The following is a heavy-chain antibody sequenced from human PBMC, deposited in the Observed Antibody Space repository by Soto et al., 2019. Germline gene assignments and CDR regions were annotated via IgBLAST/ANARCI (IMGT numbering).Heavy chain of an antibody. J-gene: IGHJ6*03. Sequence: QVQLVQCGAEVKKPGASVKVSCKASGYTFTSYDINWVRQATGQGLEWMGWMNPNSGNTGYAQKFPGRATRTRNTSISTAYMELSSLRSEDTAVYYCARGRRCSGGSCYPYYYYYYMDVWGNGTTVTVSS. CDR3: ARGRRCSGGSCYPYYYYYYMDV. CDR2: MNPNSGNT. V-gene: IGHV1-8*01. CDR1: GYTFTSYD. D-gene: IGHD2-15*01.